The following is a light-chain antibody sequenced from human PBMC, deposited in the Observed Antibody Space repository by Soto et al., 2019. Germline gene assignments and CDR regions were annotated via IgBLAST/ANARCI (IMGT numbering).Light chain of an antibody. Sequence: EIVMTQSPATLSLSPGERATLSCRASQSVSSSYSSWYQQKPGQAPRLLIYGASTRATGIPARFSGSGSGTDFTLTISSLQPEDFAVYYCQQDYNLPRTFGQGTKVEIK. J-gene: IGKJ1*01. CDR3: QQDYNLPRT. CDR2: GAS. CDR1: QSVSSSY. V-gene: IGKV3D-7*01.